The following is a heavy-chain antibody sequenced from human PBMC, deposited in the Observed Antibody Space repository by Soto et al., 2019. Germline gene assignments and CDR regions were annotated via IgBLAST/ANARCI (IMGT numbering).Heavy chain of an antibody. CDR3: ARGNTSSSWYCDYHYYGM. CDR1: GGCFSGYY. CDR2: INHSGST. D-gene: IGHD6-13*01. V-gene: IGHV4-34*01. J-gene: IGHJ6*01. Sequence: WKTLEITCAVYGGCFSGYYWSGIRQPPGKGLEWIGEINHSGSTNYNPSLKSRVTISVDTSKNQFSLKLSSVTAADTAVYYCARGNTSSSWYCDYHYYGM.